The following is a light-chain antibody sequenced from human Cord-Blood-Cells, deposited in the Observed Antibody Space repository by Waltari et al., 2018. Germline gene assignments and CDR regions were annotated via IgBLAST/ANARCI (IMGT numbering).Light chain of an antibody. J-gene: IGLJ1*01. V-gene: IGLV2-11*01. CDR2: DVS. CDR1: SSDVGGYNY. Sequence: QSALTQPRSVSGSPGQSVTISCTGTSSDVGGYNYVSWYQQHPGKAPKLMIYDVSKRPSGVPDRFSGSKSGNTASRTISGLQAEDEAEYYCCSYAGSYTYVFGTGTKVTVL. CDR3: CSYAGSYTYV.